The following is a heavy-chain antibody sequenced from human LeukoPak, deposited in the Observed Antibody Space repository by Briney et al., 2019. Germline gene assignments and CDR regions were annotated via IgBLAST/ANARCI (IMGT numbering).Heavy chain of an antibody. J-gene: IGHJ4*02. CDR1: GYTFTSYG. V-gene: IGHV1-18*01. Sequence: ASVKVSCKASGYTFTSYGISWVRQAPGQGLEWMGWISAYNGNTNYAQKLQGRVTMTTDTSTSTAYMELRSLRSDDTAVYYCAGARYSSSWQPEYYFDYWGQGTLVTVSS. CDR3: AGARYSSSWQPEYYFDY. D-gene: IGHD6-13*01. CDR2: ISAYNGNT.